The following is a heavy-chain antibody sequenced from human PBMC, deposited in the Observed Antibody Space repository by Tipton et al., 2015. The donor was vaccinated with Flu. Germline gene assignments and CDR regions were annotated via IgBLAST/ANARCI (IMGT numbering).Heavy chain of an antibody. CDR1: GGSISSYY. Sequence: LRLSCTVSGGSISSYYWSWIRQPAGKGLEWIGCIYTSGSTNYNPSLKSRVTMSVDTSKNQFSLKLSSVTAADTAVYYCARDFTDGAFDIWGQGTMVTVSS. CDR2: IYTSGST. V-gene: IGHV4-4*07. J-gene: IGHJ3*02. CDR3: ARDFTDGAFDI.